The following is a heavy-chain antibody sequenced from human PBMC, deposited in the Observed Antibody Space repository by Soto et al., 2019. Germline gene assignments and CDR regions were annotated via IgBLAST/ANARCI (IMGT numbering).Heavy chain of an antibody. CDR1: GFTFSSYW. Sequence: SLRLSCAASGFTFSSYWMHWVRQAPGNGLVWVSRINSDGSSTSYADSVKGRFTISRDNAKNTLYLQMNSLRAEDTAVYYCARVAPYYYDSSGYYYDAYWFDPWGQGTLVTVSS. V-gene: IGHV3-74*01. J-gene: IGHJ5*02. CDR3: ARVAPYYYDSSGYYYDAYWFDP. D-gene: IGHD3-22*01. CDR2: INSDGSST.